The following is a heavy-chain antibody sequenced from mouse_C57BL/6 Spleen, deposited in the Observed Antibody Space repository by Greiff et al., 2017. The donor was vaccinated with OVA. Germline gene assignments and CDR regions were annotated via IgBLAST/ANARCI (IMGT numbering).Heavy chain of an antibody. V-gene: IGHV1-64*01. CDR3: ARDDDGYYYAMDY. Sequence: QVQLQHPGAELVKPGASVKLSCKASGYTFTSYWMHWVKQRPGQGLEWIGMIHPNSGSTNYNEKFKSKATLTVDKSSSTAYMQLSSLTSEDSAVYYCARDDDGYYYAMDYWGQGTSVTVSS. J-gene: IGHJ4*01. D-gene: IGHD2-3*01. CDR1: GYTFTSYW. CDR2: IHPNSGST.